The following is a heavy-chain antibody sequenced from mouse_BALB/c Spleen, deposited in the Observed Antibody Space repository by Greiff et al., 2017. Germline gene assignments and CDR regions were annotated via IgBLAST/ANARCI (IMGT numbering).Heavy chain of an antibody. J-gene: IGHJ4*01. Sequence: VQLQQSGAELAKPGASVKMSCKASGYTFTSYWMHWVKQRPGQGLEWIGYINPSTGYTEYNQKFKDKATLTADKSSSTAYMQLSSLTSEDSAVYYCARAGMITTVYYAMDYWGQGTSVTVSS. CDR3: ARAGMITTVYYAMDY. D-gene: IGHD2-4*01. V-gene: IGHV1-7*01. CDR1: GYTFTSYW. CDR2: INPSTGYT.